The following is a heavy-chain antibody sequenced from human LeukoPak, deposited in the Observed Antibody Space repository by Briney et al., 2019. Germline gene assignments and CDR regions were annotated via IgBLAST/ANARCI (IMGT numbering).Heavy chain of an antibody. CDR1: GFTFSSYA. CDR2: ISYDGSNK. V-gene: IGHV3-30-3*01. D-gene: IGHD3-22*01. CDR3: ARDVARYYYDSSGSVY. Sequence: GRSLRLSCAASGFTFSSYAMHWVRQAPGKGLEWVAVISYDGSNKYYADSVKGRFTISRDSSKNTLYLQMNSLRAEDTAVYYCARDVARYYYDSSGSVYWGQGTLVTVSS. J-gene: IGHJ4*02.